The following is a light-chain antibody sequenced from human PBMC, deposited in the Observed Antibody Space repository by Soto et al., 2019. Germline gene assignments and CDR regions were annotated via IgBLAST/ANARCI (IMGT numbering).Light chain of an antibody. V-gene: IGKV1-39*01. CDR2: AAS. CDR3: QQHFKTPYT. Sequence: DIQMTQSPSSLSASVGDRVTITCRASHTVANFLNWYQRQPGEAPKLLISAASDLQTGVPSRFSGSGSGTDLTLSISGLQPEDFATYYCQQHFKTPYTFGQGTKVEIK. J-gene: IGKJ2*01. CDR1: HTVANF.